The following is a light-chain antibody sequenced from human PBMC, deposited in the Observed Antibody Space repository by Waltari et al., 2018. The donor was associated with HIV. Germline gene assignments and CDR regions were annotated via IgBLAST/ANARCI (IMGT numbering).Light chain of an antibody. Sequence: ELVLTQSPATLSLSPGERATLSCRATQAVNNNYLAWYQQKPGQAPRPLISGATSSTTGIPDRFSGGGSGTDFNLTSSRLEPEDFAVYFCQQYGSSPYTFGQGTKLEIK. V-gene: IGKV3-20*01. CDR2: GAT. CDR1: QAVNNNY. J-gene: IGKJ2*01. CDR3: QQYGSSPYT.